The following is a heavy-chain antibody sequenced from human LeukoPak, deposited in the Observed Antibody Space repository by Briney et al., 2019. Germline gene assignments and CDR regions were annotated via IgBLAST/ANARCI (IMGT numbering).Heavy chain of an antibody. Sequence: SETLSLTCTVSSGSISSGSYYWSWIRQPAGKGLEWIGRIYTSGSTNYNPSLKSRVTISVDTSKNQFSLKLSSVTAADTAVYYCARDRASGWYPDDAFDIWGQGTMVTVSS. D-gene: IGHD6-19*01. CDR1: SGSISSGSYY. V-gene: IGHV4-61*02. CDR2: IYTSGST. J-gene: IGHJ3*02. CDR3: ARDRASGWYPDDAFDI.